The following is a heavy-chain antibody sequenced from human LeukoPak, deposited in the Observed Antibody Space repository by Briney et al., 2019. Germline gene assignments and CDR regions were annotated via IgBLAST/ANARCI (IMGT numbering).Heavy chain of an antibody. CDR1: GFTFSSYS. V-gene: IGHV3-23*01. Sequence: GGSQRLSCAASGFTFSSYSMNWVRQAPGKGLEYVSPISASGLSTYYTDSVRGRFTNSRDNSKNTLYLQMHSLRAEDTAVYYCAKETSITGAGDFWGQGALVTVSS. CDR2: ISASGLST. D-gene: IGHD1-20*01. CDR3: AKETSITGAGDF. J-gene: IGHJ4*02.